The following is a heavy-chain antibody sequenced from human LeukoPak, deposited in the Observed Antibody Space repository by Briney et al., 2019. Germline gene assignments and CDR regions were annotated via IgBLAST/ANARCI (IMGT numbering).Heavy chain of an antibody. CDR1: GLTFTSYA. Sequence: GRSLRLSCAASGLTFTSYAMHCVRQAPGKGLEWLSVISYDSSNKYYADSVRGRFTISRDNSKNTLYLQMNSLRAEDTAVYTCARAYCTTTACHAFDIWGQGTVVAVSS. CDR3: ARAYCTTTACHAFDI. D-gene: IGHD2-8*01. CDR2: ISYDSSNK. V-gene: IGHV3-30*04. J-gene: IGHJ3*02.